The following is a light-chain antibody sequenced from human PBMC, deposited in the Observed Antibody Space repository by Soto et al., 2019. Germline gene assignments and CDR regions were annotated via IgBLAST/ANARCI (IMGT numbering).Light chain of an antibody. Sequence: EIVMTQSPATLSVSPGERATLSCRASQSISSSLAWYQQKPGQPPRLLIYETSTRATGIPARFSGGGSGTEFTLTISSLQSEDSAVCYCQQYNNWPPLTFGGGTKVEIK. CDR1: QSISSS. CDR2: ETS. CDR3: QQYNNWPPLT. V-gene: IGKV3-15*01. J-gene: IGKJ4*01.